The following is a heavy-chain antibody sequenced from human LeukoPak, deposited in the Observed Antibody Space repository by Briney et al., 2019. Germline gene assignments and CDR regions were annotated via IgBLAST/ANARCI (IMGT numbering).Heavy chain of an antibody. Sequence: GGSLRLSCAASGFTFSNYWMHWVRQAPGKGLVWVSGINSDGSSTSYADSVEGRFTISRNNAKNTLYLQMNSLRAEDTAVYYCAVDSSGYWAFDYWGQGTLVTVSS. V-gene: IGHV3-74*01. CDR2: INSDGSST. CDR1: GFTFSNYW. CDR3: AVDSSGYWAFDY. J-gene: IGHJ4*02. D-gene: IGHD3-22*01.